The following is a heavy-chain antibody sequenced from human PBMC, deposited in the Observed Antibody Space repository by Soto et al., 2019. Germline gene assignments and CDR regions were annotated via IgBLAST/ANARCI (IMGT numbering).Heavy chain of an antibody. Sequence: PGGSLRLSCAGSGFTFSSVAMTWVRQAPGKGLEWVSSISGSGDSTYYADSVKGRFTISRDNSKNTLYLQMNSLRAEDTAVYYCAKTQYSSSWLDYYYYYGMDVWGQGTTVTVSS. CDR1: GFTFSSVA. CDR3: AKTQYSSSWLDYYYYYGMDV. CDR2: ISGSGDST. V-gene: IGHV3-23*01. D-gene: IGHD6-13*01. J-gene: IGHJ6*02.